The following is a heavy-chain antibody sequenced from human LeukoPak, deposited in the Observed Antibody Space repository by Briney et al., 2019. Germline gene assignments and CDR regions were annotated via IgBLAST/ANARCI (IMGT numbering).Heavy chain of an antibody. CDR1: GFTFSNYF. V-gene: IGHV3-30*04. CDR3: ARAPWWNGMDV. CDR2: IASDGSHT. J-gene: IGHJ6*04. D-gene: IGHD2-15*01. Sequence: GGSLRLSCAASGFTFSNYFMHWVRQAPGKGLEWVADIASDGSHTFYVESVKGRFTISRDNSKNTLYLQMNSLRAEDTAVYYCARAPWWNGMDVWGKGTTVTASS.